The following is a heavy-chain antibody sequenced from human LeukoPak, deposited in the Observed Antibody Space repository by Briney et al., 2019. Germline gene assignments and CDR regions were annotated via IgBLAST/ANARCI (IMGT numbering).Heavy chain of an antibody. J-gene: IGHJ4*02. CDR1: GFTFSSYQ. CDR3: ARERYAYGDYVLDC. D-gene: IGHD4-17*01. V-gene: IGHV3-48*03. Sequence: GGSLRLSCAASGFTFSSYQMTWVRQAPGEGLEWVSYISSSGSAIHYADSVKGRFTISRDNAKNSMYLQMNSLRAEDTAVYYCARERYAYGDYVLDCWGQGTLVTVSS. CDR2: ISSSGSAI.